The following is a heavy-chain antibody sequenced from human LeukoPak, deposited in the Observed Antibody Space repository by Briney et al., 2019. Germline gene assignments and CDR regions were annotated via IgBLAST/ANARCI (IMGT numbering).Heavy chain of an antibody. J-gene: IGHJ4*02. V-gene: IGHV4-4*08. CDR2: IYTSGST. CDR3: ARAFSGYDLPSSFFDY. D-gene: IGHD5-12*01. CDR1: GGSISSYY. Sequence: SETLSLTCTVSGGSISSYYWSWIRQPPGKGLEWIGRIYTSGSTNYNPSLKSRVTISVDTSKNQFSLKLSSVTAADTAVYYCARAFSGYDLPSSFFDYWGQGTLVTVSS.